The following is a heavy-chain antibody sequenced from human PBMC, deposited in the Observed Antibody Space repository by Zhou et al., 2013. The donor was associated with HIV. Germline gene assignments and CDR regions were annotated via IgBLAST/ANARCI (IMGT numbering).Heavy chain of an antibody. CDR1: GGTFSSYT. CDR2: IIPIFATA. V-gene: IGHV1-69*05. J-gene: IGHJ5*02. D-gene: IGHD6-19*01. Sequence: QVQLVQSGAEVKKPGSAVKVSCKASGGTFSSYTINWVRQAPGQGLEWMGGIIPIFATANYAQKFQGRVTITTDESTTTAYMELGSLTSDDTAVYYCAREQGGGQWPGRVWFDPWGPGEPWSPSP. CDR3: AREQGGGQWPGRVWFDP.